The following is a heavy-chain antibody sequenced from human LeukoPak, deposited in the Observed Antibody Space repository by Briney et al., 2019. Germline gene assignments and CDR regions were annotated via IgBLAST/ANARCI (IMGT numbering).Heavy chain of an antibody. CDR1: GGSISSGSYY. CDR3: ARDRPGGSSLDY. V-gene: IGHV4-61*02. J-gene: IGHJ4*02. D-gene: IGHD6-13*01. CDR2: IYTSGST. Sequence: SQTLSLTCTVSGGSISSGSYYWSWIRQPAGKGLEWIGRIYTSGSTNYNPSLKSRVTISVDTSKNQFSLKLSSVTAADTAVYYCARDRPGGSSLDYWGQGTLVTVSS.